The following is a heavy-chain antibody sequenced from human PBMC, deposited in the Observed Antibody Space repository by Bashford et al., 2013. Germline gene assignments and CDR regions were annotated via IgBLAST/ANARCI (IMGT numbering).Heavy chain of an antibody. CDR1: GGVLQWFL. J-gene: IGHJ4*02. V-gene: IGHV4-34*01. Sequence: SETLSLTCAVSGGVLQWFLLELDPPAPREGGVEVDWGRSIIVEAPTTTRPSRVEFTISVDTSKNQFSLKLSSVTAADTAVYYCASGVTGRDFDYWGQGTLVTVSS. CDR2: SIIVEAP. D-gene: IGHD1-20*01. CDR3: ASGVTGRDFDY.